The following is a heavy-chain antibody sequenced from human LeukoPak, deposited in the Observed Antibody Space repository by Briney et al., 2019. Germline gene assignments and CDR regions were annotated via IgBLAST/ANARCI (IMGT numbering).Heavy chain of an antibody. J-gene: IGHJ6*03. CDR3: ATVRILEGYMDV. V-gene: IGHV1-24*01. CDR2: FDPEDGET. CDR1: GYTLTELS. D-gene: IGHD2-15*01. Sequence: GASVKVSCKVSGYTLTELSMHWVRQAPGKGLEWMGGFDPEDGETIYAQKFQGRVTMTEDTSTDTAYMELSSLRSEDTAMYYCATVRILEGYMDVWGKGTTVTVSS.